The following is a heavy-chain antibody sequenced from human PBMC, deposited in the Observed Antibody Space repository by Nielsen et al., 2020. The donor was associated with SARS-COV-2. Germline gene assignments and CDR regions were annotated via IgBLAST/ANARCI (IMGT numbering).Heavy chain of an antibody. Sequence: GESLKISCAASGFTFSSYSMNWVRQAPGKGLEWVANIAPDEREKSYVDYVKGRFIISRDNAKNSLFLQMNSLRAEDTAVYYCARDANYYESSGHHYDAFDIWGQGTMVTVSS. V-gene: IGHV3-7*03. J-gene: IGHJ3*02. CDR2: IAPDEREK. D-gene: IGHD3-22*01. CDR1: GFTFSSYS. CDR3: ARDANYYESSGHHYDAFDI.